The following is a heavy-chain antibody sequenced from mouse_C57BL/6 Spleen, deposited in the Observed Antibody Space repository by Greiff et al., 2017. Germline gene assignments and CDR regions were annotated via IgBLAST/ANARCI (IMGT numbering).Heavy chain of an antibody. J-gene: IGHJ1*03. Sequence: VQLQQSGAELVKPGASVKLSCTASGFNIKDYYMHWVKQRTEQGLEGIGRIDPEDGETKYAPKVQGKATITADTSSNTAYLQLSSLTSEDTAVYYCASLYYGSSYGYFDVWGTGTTVTVSS. CDR1: GFNIKDYY. V-gene: IGHV14-2*01. D-gene: IGHD1-1*01. CDR3: ASLYYGSSYGYFDV. CDR2: IDPEDGET.